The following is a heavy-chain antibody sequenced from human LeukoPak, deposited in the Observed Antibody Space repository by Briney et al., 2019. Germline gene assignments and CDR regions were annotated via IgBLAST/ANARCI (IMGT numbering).Heavy chain of an antibody. D-gene: IGHD2-21*01. J-gene: IGHJ4*03. V-gene: IGHV3-48*01. CDR2: IRTSSSII. Sequence: GGSLTLSCSASGFTFSSYSMNWVRQAPGKGLEWISYIRTSSSIIYYADSVKGRFTVSRDDAKNSLYLQMNSLRGEDTAVYYCARDDPGVAIAGYWGHGTLVTVSS. CDR1: GFTFSSYS. CDR3: ARDDPGVAIAGY.